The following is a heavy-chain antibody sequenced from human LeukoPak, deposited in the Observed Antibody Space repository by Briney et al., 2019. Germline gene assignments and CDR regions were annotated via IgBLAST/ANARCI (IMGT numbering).Heavy chain of an antibody. D-gene: IGHD1-1*01. J-gene: IGHJ4*02. V-gene: IGHV3-30*04. CDR3: ARDEPIRETGTTPASFDY. Sequence: GGSLRLSCAASGFTFSSYAMHWVRQAPGKGLEWVAVISYDGSNKYYADSVKGRFTISRDNSKSTLYLQMNSLRAEDTAVYYCARDEPIRETGTTPASFDYWGQGTLVTVSS. CDR1: GFTFSSYA. CDR2: ISYDGSNK.